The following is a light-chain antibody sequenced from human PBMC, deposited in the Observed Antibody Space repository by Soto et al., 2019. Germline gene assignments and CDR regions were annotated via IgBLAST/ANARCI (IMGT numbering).Light chain of an antibody. J-gene: IGLJ3*02. Sequence: QAVVTQEPSFSVSPGGTVTLTCGLSSGSVSTSYYPSWYQQTPGQAPRTLIHSTNARSSGVSDRFSGSILGNKAALTITGAQADDESDYYCALYMGSGIVVFGGGTQLTVL. CDR2: STN. CDR1: SGSVSTSYY. V-gene: IGLV8-61*01. CDR3: ALYMGSGIVV.